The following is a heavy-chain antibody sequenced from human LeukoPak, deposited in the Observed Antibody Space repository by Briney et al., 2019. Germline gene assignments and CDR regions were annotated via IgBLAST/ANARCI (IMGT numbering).Heavy chain of an antibody. CDR2: IIPLLTRP. CDR1: GGSINNYG. V-gene: IGHV1-69*15. Sequence: SVKVSCKTSGGSINNYGINWVRQAPGRGLEWMGMIIPLLTRPKYAKKFQGRVTITAGESADTAYMEVSRLTSEDTAVFFCAIVPKTGMPAITWGPGTLVSVSS. J-gene: IGHJ5*02. CDR3: AIVPKTGMPAIT. D-gene: IGHD6-6*01.